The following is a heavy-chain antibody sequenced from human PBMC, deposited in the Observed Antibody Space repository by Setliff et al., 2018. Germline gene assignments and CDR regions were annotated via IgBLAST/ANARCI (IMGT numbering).Heavy chain of an antibody. CDR3: ARTGTYRYYDY. CDR2: IYYRGDT. D-gene: IGHD1-1*01. Sequence: SETLSLTCTVSGASLSSGTYYWGWIRQPPGKGLEWIGRIYYRGDTYYNASLKGRLTISVDTAQNQFSLRLTSVTAADTAVYYCARTGTYRYYDYWGQGALVTVSS. V-gene: IGHV4-39*01. J-gene: IGHJ4*02. CDR1: GASLSSGTYY.